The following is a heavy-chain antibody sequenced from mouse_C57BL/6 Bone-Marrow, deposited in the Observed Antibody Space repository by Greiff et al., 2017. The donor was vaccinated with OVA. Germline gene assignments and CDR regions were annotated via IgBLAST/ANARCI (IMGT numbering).Heavy chain of an antibody. Sequence: EVQLQESGPELVKPGASVKISCKASGYSFTGYYMNWVKQSPEKSLEWIGEINPSTGGTTYNQKFKAKATLTVDKSSSTAYMQLKSLTSEDSAVYYCASYGNYVGFDYWGQGTTLTVSS. D-gene: IGHD2-1*01. CDR3: ASYGNYVGFDY. CDR1: GYSFTGYY. V-gene: IGHV1-42*01. J-gene: IGHJ2*01. CDR2: INPSTGGT.